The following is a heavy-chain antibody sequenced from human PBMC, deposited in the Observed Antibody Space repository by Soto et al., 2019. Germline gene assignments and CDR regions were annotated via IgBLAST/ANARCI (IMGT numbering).Heavy chain of an antibody. CDR1: GFTFSSYA. D-gene: IGHD3-22*01. CDR2: ISYDGSNK. J-gene: IGHJ4*02. Sequence: GGSLRLSCAASGFTFSSYAMHWVRQAPGKGLEWVAVISYDGSNKYYADSVKGRFTISRDNSKNTLYLQMNSLRAEDTAVYYCARDKPEIVVVILYHFDYWGQGTLVTVYS. V-gene: IGHV3-30-3*01. CDR3: ARDKPEIVVVILYHFDY.